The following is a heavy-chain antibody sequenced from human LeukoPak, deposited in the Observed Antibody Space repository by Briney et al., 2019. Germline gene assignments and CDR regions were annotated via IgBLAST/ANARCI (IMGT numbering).Heavy chain of an antibody. Sequence: ASVTVSFTASGYTFTGYYMHWVRQAPGQGLEWMGRTNPNSGGTNYAQKFQGRVTMTRDTSISTAYMELSRLRSDDTAVYYCARDEALYGMDVWGQGTTVTVSS. CDR3: ARDEALYGMDV. CDR2: TNPNSGGT. J-gene: IGHJ6*02. V-gene: IGHV1-2*06. CDR1: GYTFTGYY.